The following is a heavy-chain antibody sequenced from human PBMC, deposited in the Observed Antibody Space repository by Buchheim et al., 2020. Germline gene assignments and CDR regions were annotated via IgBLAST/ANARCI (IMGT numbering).Heavy chain of an antibody. CDR2: IYYSGST. Sequence: QVQLQESGPGLVKPSETLSLTCTVSGGSISSYYWSWIRQPPGKGLEWIGYIYYSGSTNYNPSLKSRVTIPVDTSTNQFSFKLSSVTAADTAVYYCASIVGATQYFDYWGQGTL. V-gene: IGHV4-59*01. J-gene: IGHJ4*02. CDR3: ASIVGATQYFDY. D-gene: IGHD1-26*01. CDR1: GGSISSYY.